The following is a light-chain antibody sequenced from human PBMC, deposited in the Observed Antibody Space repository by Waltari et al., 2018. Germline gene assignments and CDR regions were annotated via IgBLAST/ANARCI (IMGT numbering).Light chain of an antibody. CDR3: QQYYTTPCT. V-gene: IGKV4-1*01. CDR1: QSVLSSTNSNNY. Sequence: IVLTQSPDPLALSLAERAPISSRSSQSVLSSTNSNNYLAWYQQRPGQPPKLLFYWASTRVSGVPDRFDGSGSGTDFTLTISSLQAEDLAVYYCQQYYTTPCTFGQGTRLEIK. CDR2: WAS. J-gene: IGKJ2*02.